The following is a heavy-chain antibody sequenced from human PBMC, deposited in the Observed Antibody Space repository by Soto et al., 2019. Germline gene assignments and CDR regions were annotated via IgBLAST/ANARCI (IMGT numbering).Heavy chain of an antibody. CDR1: GGSVRTGSYH. J-gene: IGHJ4*02. Sequence: LSLTCSVSGGSVRTGSYHWSWIRQPPGKGLEWIGFIPNNGSPDYNPSLKSRVVVSIDRSKNQFSLKVNSVTAADTAVYFCARIGWGGDSWGQGTLVTVSS. CDR2: IPNNGSP. V-gene: IGHV4-61*01. D-gene: IGHD7-27*01. CDR3: ARIGWGGDS.